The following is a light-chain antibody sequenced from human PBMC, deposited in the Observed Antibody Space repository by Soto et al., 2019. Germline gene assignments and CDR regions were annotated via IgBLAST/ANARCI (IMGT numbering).Light chain of an antibody. CDR1: QSISSW. V-gene: IGKV1-5*03. CDR2: QAS. CDR3: QQLRMYPST. Sequence: DIQMTQSPSTLSASVGDRVTITFRASQSISSWLAWYQQKPGKAPKLLIYQASTSETGVPSRFSGSGSGTEFTLTISSLQPDDFATYYCQQLRMYPSTFGGGTKVDIK. J-gene: IGKJ4*01.